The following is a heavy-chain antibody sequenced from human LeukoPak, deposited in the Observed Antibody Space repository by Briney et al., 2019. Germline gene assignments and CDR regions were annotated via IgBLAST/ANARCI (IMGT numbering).Heavy chain of an antibody. CDR2: ISGDGGST. V-gene: IGHV3-43*02. Sequence: GGSLRLSCAASGFTFHGHAMHWVRQVPGEGLEWVSLISGDGGSTYYADSVKGRFTISRDNSKNSLHLQMNSLTTEDTALYYCARGDQWLIHYWGQGTLVTVSS. CDR3: ARGDQWLIHY. J-gene: IGHJ4*02. D-gene: IGHD6-19*01. CDR1: GFTFHGHA.